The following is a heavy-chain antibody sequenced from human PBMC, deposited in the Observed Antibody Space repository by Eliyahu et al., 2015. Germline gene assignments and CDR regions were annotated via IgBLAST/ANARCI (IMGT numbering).Heavy chain of an antibody. J-gene: IGHJ5*02. V-gene: IGHV4-34*01. CDR3: ARGKRDDIVVVPAAIGNWFDP. CDR2: INHSGST. D-gene: IGHD2-2*02. Sequence: GEINHSGSTNYNPSLKSRVTISVDTSKNQFSLKLSSVTAADTAVYYCARGKRDDIVVVPAAIGNWFDPWGQGTLVTVSS.